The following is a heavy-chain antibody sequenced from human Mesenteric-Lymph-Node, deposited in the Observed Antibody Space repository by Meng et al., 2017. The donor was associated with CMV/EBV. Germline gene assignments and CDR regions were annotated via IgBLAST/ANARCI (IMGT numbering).Heavy chain of an antibody. J-gene: IGHJ4*02. CDR1: GFTFSTYA. Sequence: GESLKISCAASGFTFSTYAMNWVRQAPGKGLEWVSSISTSSAFIYYADSVKGRFTISRDDAKNSLYLQMNSLRGEDTAVYYCARFGSGSYPDYWGQGTLVTVSS. CDR3: ARFGSGSYPDY. V-gene: IGHV3-21*01. D-gene: IGHD3-10*01. CDR2: ISTSSAFI.